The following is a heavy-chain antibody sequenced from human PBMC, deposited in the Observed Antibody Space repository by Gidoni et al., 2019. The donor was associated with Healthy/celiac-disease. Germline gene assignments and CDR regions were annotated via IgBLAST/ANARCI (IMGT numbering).Heavy chain of an antibody. CDR1: GFTFSSYG. Sequence: QVQLVESGGGVVQPGRSLRLSCAASGFTFSSYGMHWVRQAPGKGLECVAVIWYDGSNKYYADSVKGRFTISRDNSKNTLYLQMNSLRAEDTAVYYCARTTRIPGWYCDLWGRGTLVTVSS. J-gene: IGHJ2*01. CDR3: ARTTRIPGWYCDL. CDR2: IWYDGSNK. V-gene: IGHV3-33*01. D-gene: IGHD1-1*01.